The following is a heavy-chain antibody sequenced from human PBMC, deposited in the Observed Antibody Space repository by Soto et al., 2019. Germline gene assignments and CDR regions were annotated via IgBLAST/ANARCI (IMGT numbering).Heavy chain of an antibody. CDR1: GGSISSGGYS. CDR2: IYHSGST. CDR3: ARGQVDTMVRGVIEWFDP. V-gene: IGHV4-30-2*01. Sequence: PSETLSLTCAVSGGSISSGGYSWSWIRQPPGKGLEWIGYIYHSGSTYYNPSLKSRVTISVDRSKNQFSLKLSSVTAADTAVYYCARGQVDTMVRGVIEWFDPWGQGTLVTVS. J-gene: IGHJ5*02. D-gene: IGHD3-10*01.